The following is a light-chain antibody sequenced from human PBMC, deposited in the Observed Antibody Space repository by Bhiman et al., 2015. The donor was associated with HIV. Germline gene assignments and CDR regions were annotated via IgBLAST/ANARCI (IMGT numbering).Light chain of an antibody. CDR3: SSHTSRDLQV. V-gene: IGLV2-14*03. CDR1: SSDVGGYNY. Sequence: QSALTQPASVSGSPGQSITISCTGISSDVGGYNYVSWYQQYPGKAPKLMIYDVTNRPSGISDRFSGSKSGNTASLTISGLQAEDEADYYCSSHTSRDLQVFGSGTTVTVL. CDR2: DVT. J-gene: IGLJ1*01.